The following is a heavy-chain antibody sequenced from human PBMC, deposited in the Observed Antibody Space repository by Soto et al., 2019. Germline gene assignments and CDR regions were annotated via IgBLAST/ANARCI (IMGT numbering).Heavy chain of an antibody. V-gene: IGHV1-18*01. J-gene: IGHJ4*02. CDR3: ARLAQMEVMGGSGYADY. D-gene: IGHD5-12*01. Sequence: QVQLVQSGAEVKKPGASVRVSCKASGYTFTSYGISWVRQAPGQGLEWMGWISAYNGNTNYAQKLQGRVTMTTDTSTSTAYMELRSLRSDDTAVYYCARLAQMEVMGGSGYADYWGQGTLVTVSS. CDR1: GYTFTSYG. CDR2: ISAYNGNT.